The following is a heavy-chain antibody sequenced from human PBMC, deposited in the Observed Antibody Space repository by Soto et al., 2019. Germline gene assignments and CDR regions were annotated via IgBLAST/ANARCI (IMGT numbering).Heavy chain of an antibody. D-gene: IGHD3-3*01. Sequence: GGSLRLSCIAAGFSFGDYSISWFAQGPGQGLDCVGFIRSKAYGGTKEYAASVKGRFTISRDDSKSIAYLQMNSLKTEDTAVYYCTRDQEGYDFWSGDPYYYYGMDVWGQGT. J-gene: IGHJ6*02. CDR3: TRDQEGYDFWSGDPYYYYGMDV. CDR2: IRSKAYGGTK. CDR1: GFSFGDYS. V-gene: IGHV3-49*03.